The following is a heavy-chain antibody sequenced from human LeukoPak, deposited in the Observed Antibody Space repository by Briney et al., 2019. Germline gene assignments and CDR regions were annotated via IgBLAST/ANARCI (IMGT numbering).Heavy chain of an antibody. Sequence: ASVKVSCKASGYTFTSYAMNWVRQAPGQGLEWMGWMNPNSGNTGYAQKFQGRVTITRNTSISTAYMELSSLRSEDTAVYYCARFERFWNAFDIWGQGTMVTVSS. D-gene: IGHD3-3*01. CDR1: GYTFTSYA. V-gene: IGHV1-8*03. J-gene: IGHJ3*02. CDR2: MNPNSGNT. CDR3: ARFERFWNAFDI.